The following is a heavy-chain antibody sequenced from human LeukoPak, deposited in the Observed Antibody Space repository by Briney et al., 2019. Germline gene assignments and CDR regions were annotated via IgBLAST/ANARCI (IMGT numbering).Heavy chain of an antibody. CDR2: IYRVGST. CDR1: GFTVSNNY. D-gene: IGHD5-24*01. J-gene: IGHJ4*02. CDR3: ARGDGYNFFDC. V-gene: IGHV3-66*01. Sequence: PGGSLRLSCAASGFTVSNNYMSWVRQAPGKGLEWVSDIYRVGSTYADSVKGRFTISRDNSKNTLYLQMNSLRAEDTAMYYCARGDGYNFFDCWGQGVLVTVSS.